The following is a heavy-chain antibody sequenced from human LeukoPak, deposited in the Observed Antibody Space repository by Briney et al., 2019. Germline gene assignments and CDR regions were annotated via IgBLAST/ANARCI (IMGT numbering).Heavy chain of an antibody. CDR3: ARQDTLTHYYVMDV. J-gene: IGHJ6*02. CDR1: GGSISSRDNY. D-gene: IGHD4-17*01. Sequence: KPSETLSLTCTVSGGSISSRDNYWGWLRQPPGKGLEWIGSIYYSGNTYYNPSLESRVTISVDTSKNQFSLKVSSATAADTAVYYCARQDTLTHYYVMDVWGQGTTVTVSS. CDR2: IYYSGNT. V-gene: IGHV4-39*01.